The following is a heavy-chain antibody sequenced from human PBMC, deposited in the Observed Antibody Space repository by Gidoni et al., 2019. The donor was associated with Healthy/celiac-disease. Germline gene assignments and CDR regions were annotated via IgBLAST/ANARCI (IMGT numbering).Heavy chain of an antibody. CDR3: AKDGNYYDSSGYYRDY. J-gene: IGHJ4*02. D-gene: IGHD3-22*01. Sequence: VQLLESGGGLVQPGGSLRLSCAASGFPFGSHAMSWVRQAPGKGLGWVSAISGSGGSTYYADSVKGRFTISRDNSKNTLYLQMNSLRAEDTAVYYCAKDGNYYDSSGYYRDYWGQGTLVTVSS. CDR2: ISGSGGST. V-gene: IGHV3-23*01. CDR1: GFPFGSHA.